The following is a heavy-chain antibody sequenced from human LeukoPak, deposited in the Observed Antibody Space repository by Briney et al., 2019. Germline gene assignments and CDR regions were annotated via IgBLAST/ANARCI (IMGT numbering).Heavy chain of an antibody. J-gene: IGHJ4*02. Sequence: ASVKVSCKASGYTFSTCIVHWVRQAPGQRLEWMGCINAANGDTKYSQKFQGRITITRDTSASTAYVEMSSLRSEDTAVYFCAREIDRDDYNRFFDYWGQGTLVTVSS. CDR1: GYTFSTCI. D-gene: IGHD5-24*01. V-gene: IGHV1-3*01. CDR3: AREIDRDDYNRFFDY. CDR2: INAANGDT.